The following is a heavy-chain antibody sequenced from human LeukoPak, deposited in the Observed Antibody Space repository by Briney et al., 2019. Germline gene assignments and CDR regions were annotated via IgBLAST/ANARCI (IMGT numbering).Heavy chain of an antibody. J-gene: IGHJ6*03. Sequence: SETLSLTCTVSGYSISSGYHWGWIRQSPGKGLEWIGSIYHSGSTYYNPSLKSRVTTSIDTSKNQFSLKLSSVTAADTAVYYCARGPGSDYYYYYMDVWGKGTTVTVSS. V-gene: IGHV4-38-2*02. D-gene: IGHD1-26*01. CDR3: ARGPGSDYYYYYMDV. CDR1: GYSISSGYH. CDR2: IYHSGST.